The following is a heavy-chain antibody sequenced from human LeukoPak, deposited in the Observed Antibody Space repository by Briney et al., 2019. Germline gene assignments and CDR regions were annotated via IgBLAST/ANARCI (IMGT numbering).Heavy chain of an antibody. CDR2: MHYSGDT. Sequence: GSLRLSCAASGFTFSSYWMSWVRQAPGKGLEWIGSMHYSGDTKYNPSLKSRVSLSIDTSNQQFSLRLSSVTAADTAVYYCARDLELERNRWNYFESWGQGTLVTVSS. D-gene: IGHD1-1*01. CDR1: GFTFSSYW. V-gene: IGHV4-59*01. J-gene: IGHJ4*02. CDR3: ARDLELERNRWNYFES.